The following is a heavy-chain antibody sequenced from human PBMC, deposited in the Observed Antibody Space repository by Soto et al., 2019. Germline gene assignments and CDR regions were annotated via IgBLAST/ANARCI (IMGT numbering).Heavy chain of an antibody. CDR3: AKEIPEYDFWSGYSPGSAFDI. CDR2: ISGSGGST. V-gene: IGHV3-23*01. Sequence: GGSLRLSCAASGFTFSSYAMSWVRQAPGKGLEWVSAISGSGGSTYYADSVKGRFTISRDNSKNTLYLQMNSLRAEDTAVYYCAKEIPEYDFWSGYSPGSAFDIWGQGTMVTVS. J-gene: IGHJ3*02. D-gene: IGHD3-3*01. CDR1: GFTFSSYA.